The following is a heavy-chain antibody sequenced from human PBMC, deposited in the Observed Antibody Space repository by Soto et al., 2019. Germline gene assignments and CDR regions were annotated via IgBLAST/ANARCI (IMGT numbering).Heavy chain of an antibody. Sequence: SETLSLTCAVSGASVSTSNWWSWVRHSPGKGLEWIGEIYHIGTTSYNPSLKGRVIMSIDTSKNQFYLNLTSVTAADTAVYYCARDAGVGGYWGRGSKVTVSS. CDR2: IYHIGTT. V-gene: IGHV4-4*02. J-gene: IGHJ4*01. CDR3: ARDAGVGGY. CDR1: GASVSTSNW. D-gene: IGHD3-16*01.